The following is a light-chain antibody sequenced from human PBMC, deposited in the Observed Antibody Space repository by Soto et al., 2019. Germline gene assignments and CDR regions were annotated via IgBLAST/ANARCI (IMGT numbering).Light chain of an antibody. Sequence: VLTQSPYTLSVSPGERATLSCRASQSVSSNLAWYQQKLGQAPRLLIYGASTRATDIPPRFSGSGSGTEFTLTISSLQSEDFAIYYCQQYNNWPRTFGQGTKVDIK. CDR3: QQYNNWPRT. CDR2: GAS. V-gene: IGKV3-15*01. J-gene: IGKJ1*01. CDR1: QSVSSN.